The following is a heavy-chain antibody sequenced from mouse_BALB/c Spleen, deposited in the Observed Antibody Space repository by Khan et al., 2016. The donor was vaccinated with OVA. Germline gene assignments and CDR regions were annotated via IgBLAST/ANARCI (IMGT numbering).Heavy chain of an antibody. CDR2: INSDGYYT. J-gene: IGHJ3*01. Sequence: EVQRVESGGDLVKPGGSLRLSCAASGFTFSAYGMSWVRQPPDKRLEWVATINSDGYYTYYPDTVKGRFTISRNNAENTLYLQRSSLKSEDTARYYCASHLTGSFAYWGQGTLVTVSA. V-gene: IGHV5-6*01. CDR3: ASHLTGSFAY. D-gene: IGHD4-1*01. CDR1: GFTFSAYG.